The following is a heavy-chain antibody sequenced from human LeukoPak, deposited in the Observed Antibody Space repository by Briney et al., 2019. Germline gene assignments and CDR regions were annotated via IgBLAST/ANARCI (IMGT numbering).Heavy chain of an antibody. CDR2: IYPGDSDT. CDR1: GYSFTSYW. D-gene: IGHD3-22*01. Sequence: GESLKISCKGSGYSFTSYWIGWVRQMPGKGLERMGIIYPGDSDTRYSPSFQGQVTISADKSISTAYLQWSSLKASDTAMYYCARTNYYDSSGYYFLDYWGQGTLVTVSS. J-gene: IGHJ4*02. CDR3: ARTNYYDSSGYYFLDY. V-gene: IGHV5-51*01.